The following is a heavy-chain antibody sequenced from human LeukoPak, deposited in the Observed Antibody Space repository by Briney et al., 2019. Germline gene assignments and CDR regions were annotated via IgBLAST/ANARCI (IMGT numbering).Heavy chain of an antibody. CDR3: ARDGFNYGDYVGRGEGQGYYMDV. CDR2: ISGSGGST. V-gene: IGHV3-23*01. D-gene: IGHD4-17*01. J-gene: IGHJ6*03. Sequence: GGSLRLSCAASGFTFSSYAMSWVRQAPGKGLEWVSAISGSGGSTYYADSVKGRFTISRDNSKNTLYLQMNSLRSEDTAVYYCARDGFNYGDYVGRGEGQGYYMDVWGKGTTVTISS. CDR1: GFTFSSYA.